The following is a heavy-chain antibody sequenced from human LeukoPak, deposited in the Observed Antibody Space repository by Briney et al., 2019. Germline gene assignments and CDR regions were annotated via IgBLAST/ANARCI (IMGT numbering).Heavy chain of an antibody. CDR1: GFTFSDYY. CDR3: ARIRASYSYGLDY. V-gene: IGHV3-11*03. J-gene: IGHJ4*02. Sequence: PGGSLRLSCAASGFTFSDYYMSWIRQAPGKGLEWVSYISSSSSYTNYADSVKGRFTISRDNAKNSLYLQMNSLRAEDTAVYYCARIRASYSYGLDYWGQGTLVTVFS. D-gene: IGHD5-18*01. CDR2: ISSSSSYT.